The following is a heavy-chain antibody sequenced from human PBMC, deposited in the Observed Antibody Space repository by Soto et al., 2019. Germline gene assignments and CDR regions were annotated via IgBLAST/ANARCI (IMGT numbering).Heavy chain of an antibody. CDR2: ISAYNGNT. D-gene: IGHD3-10*01. J-gene: IGHJ6*02. V-gene: IGHV1-18*01. Sequence: QVQLVQSGAEVKKPGASVKVSGKGAGYTFTSYGSSWVRQAPGQGLEWIGWISAYNGNTKYEQKHKGRVTMPTDTATSNAYMELRSLRSDEKAVYYWASDPGRGYYGSGNLWYYYYGMDVWGQGTKVTVSS. CDR1: GYTFTSYG. CDR3: ASDPGRGYYGSGNLWYYYYGMDV.